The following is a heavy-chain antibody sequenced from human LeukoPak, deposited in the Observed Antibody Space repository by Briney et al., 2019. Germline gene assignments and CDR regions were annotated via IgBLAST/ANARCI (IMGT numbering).Heavy chain of an antibody. D-gene: IGHD6-13*01. V-gene: IGHV3-48*01. CDR3: ARAYSSSGRGY. J-gene: IGHJ4*02. CDR1: GFTFSSYS. Sequence: PGGSLRLSCAASGFTFSSYSMNWVRQAPGKGLEWVSYISSSSSTIYYADSVKGRFTISRDNAKNSLYLQMNSLRAEDTAVYYCARAYSSSGRGYWGQGTLVTVSS. CDR2: ISSSSSTI.